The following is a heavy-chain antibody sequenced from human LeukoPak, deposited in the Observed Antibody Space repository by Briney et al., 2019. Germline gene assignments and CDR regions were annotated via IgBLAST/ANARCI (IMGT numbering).Heavy chain of an antibody. CDR1: GYTFTDYY. CDR2: INPNSGGT. Sequence: ASVKVSCKASGYTFTDYYMHWVRQAPGQGLEWMGWINPNSGGTNYAQKFQGRVTMTRDTSISTAYMELSRLRSDDTAVYYCARDGRITMVRGVRRWFDPWGQGTLVTVSS. V-gene: IGHV1-2*02. CDR3: ARDGRITMVRGVRRWFDP. J-gene: IGHJ5*02. D-gene: IGHD3-10*01.